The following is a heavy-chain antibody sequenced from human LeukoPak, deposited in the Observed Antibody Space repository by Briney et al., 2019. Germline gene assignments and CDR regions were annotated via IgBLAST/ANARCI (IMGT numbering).Heavy chain of an antibody. D-gene: IGHD6-19*01. Sequence: GGSLRLSCAASGFTFGSYAMSWVRQAPGKGLEWVSAISGSGGSTYYADSVKGRFTISRDNSKNTLYLQMNSLRAEDTAVYYCANSHSSGWTYGMDVWGQGTTVTVSS. V-gene: IGHV3-23*01. J-gene: IGHJ6*02. CDR3: ANSHSSGWTYGMDV. CDR2: ISGSGGST. CDR1: GFTFGSYA.